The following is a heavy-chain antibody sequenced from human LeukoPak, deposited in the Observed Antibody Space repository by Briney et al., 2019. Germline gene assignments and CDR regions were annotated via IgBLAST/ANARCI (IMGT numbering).Heavy chain of an antibody. J-gene: IGHJ6*03. CDR1: DFTFSNSA. Sequence: PGGSLRLSCAAPDFTFSNSAINWFRQAPGKGLEWFSLISSEGKDRNYVESVKGRFIISRDNSKNTMDLQMNSLRPEDTAVYYCARQASALQYYYNYMDVWGKGTTVIVSS. CDR2: ISSEGKDR. CDR3: ARQASALQYYYNYMDV. V-gene: IGHV3-30*16. D-gene: IGHD6-19*01.